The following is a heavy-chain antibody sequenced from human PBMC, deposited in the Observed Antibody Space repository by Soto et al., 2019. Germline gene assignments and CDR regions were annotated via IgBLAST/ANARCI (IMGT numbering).Heavy chain of an antibody. CDR3: ARRGELGATTVDY. J-gene: IGHJ4*02. D-gene: IGHD1-26*01. CDR2: IYYSGST. CDR1: GGSISSGGYS. Sequence: PSETLSLTCAVSGGSISSGGYSWSWIRQPPGKGLEWIGYIYYSGSTYYNPSLKSRVTISVDTSKNQFSLKLSSVTAADTAVYYCARRGELGATTVDYWGQGTLVTVSS. V-gene: IGHV4-30-2*03.